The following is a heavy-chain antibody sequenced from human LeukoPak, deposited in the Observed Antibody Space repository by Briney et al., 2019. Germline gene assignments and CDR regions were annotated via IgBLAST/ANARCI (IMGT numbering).Heavy chain of an antibody. V-gene: IGHV3-48*03. J-gene: IGHJ4*02. D-gene: IGHD5-12*01. Sequence: PGGSLRLSCAASGFSFSVYEMHWVRQAPGKGLEWISDISSSGSTTYYADSVRGRFSISRDNAKNSLYLQMNSLRAEDTAVYYCARDSVVATITPYYFDYWGQGTLVTVSS. CDR2: ISSSGSTT. CDR1: GFSFSVYE. CDR3: ARDSVVATITPYYFDY.